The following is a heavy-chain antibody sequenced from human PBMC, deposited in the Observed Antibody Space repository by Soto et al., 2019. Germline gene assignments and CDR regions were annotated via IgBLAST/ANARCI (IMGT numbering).Heavy chain of an antibody. V-gene: IGHV4-4*02. CDR3: ARAPFIAVAGFRNYYYYGMDV. J-gene: IGHJ6*02. Sequence: QVQLQESGPGLVKPSGTLSLTCAVSGGSISSSNWWSWVRQPPGKGLEWIGEIYHSGSTNYNPSLKSRVTISVDKSKNQFSLKRSSVTAADTAVYYCARAPFIAVAGFRNYYYYGMDVWGQGTTVTVSS. D-gene: IGHD6-19*01. CDR1: GGSISSSNW. CDR2: IYHSGST.